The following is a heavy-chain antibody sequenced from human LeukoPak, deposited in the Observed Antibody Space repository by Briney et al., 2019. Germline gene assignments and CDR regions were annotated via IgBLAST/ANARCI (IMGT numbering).Heavy chain of an antibody. CDR1: GYTFTSYY. CDR3: ARDFGGNSVSGVVNDY. Sequence: GAPVKVSCKASGYTFTSYYMHWVRQAPGQGLEWMGIINPSGGSTSYAQKFQGRVAMTRDTSTSTVYMELSSLRSEDTAVYYCARDFGGNSVSGVVNDYWGQGTLVTVSS. D-gene: IGHD4-23*01. V-gene: IGHV1-46*01. J-gene: IGHJ4*02. CDR2: INPSGGST.